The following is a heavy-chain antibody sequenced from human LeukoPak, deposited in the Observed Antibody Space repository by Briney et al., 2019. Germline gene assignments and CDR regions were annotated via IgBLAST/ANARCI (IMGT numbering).Heavy chain of an antibody. CDR1: GGSISSGGYY. CDR2: INHSGST. V-gene: IGHV4-30-2*01. J-gene: IGHJ4*02. CDR3: ARDEVVATTGFDY. D-gene: IGHD5-12*01. Sequence: SQTLSLTCTVSGGSISSGGYYWSWIRQPPGKGLEWIGEINHSGSTNYNPSLKSRVTISVDTSKNQFSLKLSSVTAADTAVYYCARDEVVATTGFDYWGQGTLVTVSS.